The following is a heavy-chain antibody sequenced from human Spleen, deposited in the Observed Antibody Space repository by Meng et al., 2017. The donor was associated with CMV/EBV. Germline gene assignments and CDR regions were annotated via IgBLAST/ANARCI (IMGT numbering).Heavy chain of an antibody. CDR3: ARDVGELLQISGDSYYGLDV. D-gene: IGHD2-15*01. CDR2: VIPILDIA. Sequence: SYTISWVRLAPGQGPEWMGRVIPILDIANHAQKFQGRVTITADKSTSTAYMELSGLRSEDTAVYYCARDVGELLQISGDSYYGLDVWGQGTTVTVSS. CDR1: SYT. V-gene: IGHV1-69*02. J-gene: IGHJ6*02.